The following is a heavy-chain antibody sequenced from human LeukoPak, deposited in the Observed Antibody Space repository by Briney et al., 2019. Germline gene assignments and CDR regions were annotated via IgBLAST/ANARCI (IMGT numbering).Heavy chain of an antibody. CDR2: ITTSSIYR. D-gene: IGHD4-11*01. V-gene: IGHV3-21*01. CDR3: AKTTVTPPYYMDV. Sequence: PGGSLRLSCAASGFTFSSYNMNWVRQAPGKGLEWVSSITTSSIYRYYADSVKGRFNISRDNAKKSLYLQMNSLRVEDTAVYYCAKTTVTPPYYMDVWGKGTTVTVSS. CDR1: GFTFSSYN. J-gene: IGHJ6*03.